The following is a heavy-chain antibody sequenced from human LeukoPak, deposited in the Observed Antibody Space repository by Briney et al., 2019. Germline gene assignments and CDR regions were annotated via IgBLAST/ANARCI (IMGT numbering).Heavy chain of an antibody. J-gene: IGHJ3*02. CDR1: GFTFNNYV. V-gene: IGHV3-23*01. CDR3: AKSGPGTMTFDGFDI. CDR2: IGASGGGK. Sequence: GGSLRLSCAVSGFTFNNYVMNWVRQAPGKGLEWVSRIGASGGGKYYADSVKGRFTISRDNSKNTVSLQMNSLRAEDTALYYCAKSGPGTMTFDGFDIWGQGTVVTVSS.